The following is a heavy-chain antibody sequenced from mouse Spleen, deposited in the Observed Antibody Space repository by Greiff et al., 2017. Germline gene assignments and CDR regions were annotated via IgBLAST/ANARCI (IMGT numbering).Heavy chain of an antibody. J-gene: IGHJ3*01. CDR3: ARGYYGSSSFAY. CDR2: IYPGSGST. D-gene: IGHD1-1*01. CDR1: GYTFTSYW. V-gene: IGHV1-55*01. Sequence: QVHVKQPGAELVKPGASVKMSCKASGYTFTSYWITWVKQRPGQGLEWIGDIYPGSGSTNYNEKFKSKATLTVDTSSSTAYMQLSSLTSEDSAVYYCARGYYGSSSFAYWGQGTLVTVSA.